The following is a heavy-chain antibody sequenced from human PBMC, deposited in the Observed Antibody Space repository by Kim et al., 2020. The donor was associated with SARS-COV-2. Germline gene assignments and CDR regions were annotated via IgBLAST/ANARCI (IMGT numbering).Heavy chain of an antibody. CDR2: INHSGST. Sequence: SETLSLTCAVYGGSFSGYYWSWIRQPPGKGLEWIGEINHSGSTNYNPSLESRVTISVDTSKNQFSLKLSSVTAADTAVYYCARDYGGHLSAFDIWGQGTMVTVSS. CDR3: ARDYGGHLSAFDI. CDR1: GGSFSGYY. D-gene: IGHD4-17*01. V-gene: IGHV4-34*01. J-gene: IGHJ3*02.